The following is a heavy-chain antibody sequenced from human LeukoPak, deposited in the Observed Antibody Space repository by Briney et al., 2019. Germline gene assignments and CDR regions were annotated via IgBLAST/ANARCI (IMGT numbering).Heavy chain of an antibody. Sequence: GGSLRLSCAASGFTVSSNYMNWVRQAPGKGLEWVSVIYSGGTTYYADSVKGRFTISRDNSMNTVYLQMNSLRAEDTAVYYCAREGTRGYSDYWGQGTLVTVSS. CDR3: AREGTRGYSDY. J-gene: IGHJ4*02. D-gene: IGHD5-24*01. CDR2: IYSGGTT. CDR1: GFTVSSNY. V-gene: IGHV3-53*01.